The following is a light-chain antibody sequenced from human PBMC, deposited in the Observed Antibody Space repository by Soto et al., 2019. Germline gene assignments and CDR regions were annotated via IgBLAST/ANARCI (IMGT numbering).Light chain of an antibody. V-gene: IGKV3-20*01. CDR1: HSVSSN. Sequence: EIVMTQSPATLSVSPGERATLSCRASHSVSSNLAWYQQKPGQAPRLLIYGASSRATGIPDRFSGSGSGTDFTLTISRLEPEDFAVYYCQQYGRSPLTFGQGTKVDIK. CDR3: QQYGRSPLT. J-gene: IGKJ1*01. CDR2: GAS.